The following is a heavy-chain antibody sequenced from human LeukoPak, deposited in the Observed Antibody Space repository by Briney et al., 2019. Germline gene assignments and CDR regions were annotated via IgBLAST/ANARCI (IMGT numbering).Heavy chain of an antibody. D-gene: IGHD1-26*01. CDR3: AKSGGYGLIDY. Sequence: PSETLSLTCTVSGGSISSGSYYWSWIRQPPGKGLEWIGNIYYSGSTYYNASLQSRVTISIDMSKNEFSLRLNSVTAADTAMYYCAKSGGYGLIDYWGQGTLVTVSS. CDR1: GGSISSGSYY. CDR2: IYYSGST. J-gene: IGHJ4*02. V-gene: IGHV4-39*01.